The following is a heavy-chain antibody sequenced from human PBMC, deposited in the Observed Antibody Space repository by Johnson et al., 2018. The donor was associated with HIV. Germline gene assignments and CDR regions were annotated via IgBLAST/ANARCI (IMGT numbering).Heavy chain of an antibody. J-gene: IGHJ3*02. CDR3: ARDPSRSPGAFDI. CDR2: IKQDGSEK. V-gene: IGHV3-7*05. Sequence: VQLVESGGGLVQPGGSLRLSCAASGFTLSSYWMSWVRQAPGKGLEWVANIKQDGSEKYYVDSVKGRFTISRDNAKNSLYLQMNSLRAEDTAMYYCARDPSRSPGAFDIWGQGTMVTVSS. CDR1: GFTLSSYW.